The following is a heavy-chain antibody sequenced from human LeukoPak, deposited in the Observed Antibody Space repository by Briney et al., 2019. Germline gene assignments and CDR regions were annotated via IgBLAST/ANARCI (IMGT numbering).Heavy chain of an antibody. CDR1: GGAFSSYA. CDR3: ARSYSSSWFPRGNYYYGMDV. J-gene: IGHJ6*02. D-gene: IGHD6-13*01. CDR2: IIPILGIA. V-gene: IGHV1-69*04. Sequence: SVKLSCKASGGAFSSYAYSWVRHAPAQGLEWMGRIIPILGIANYAQKFQGRVTITADKSTSTAYMELSSLRAEDTAVYYCARSYSSSWFPRGNYYYGMDVWGQGTTVTVSS.